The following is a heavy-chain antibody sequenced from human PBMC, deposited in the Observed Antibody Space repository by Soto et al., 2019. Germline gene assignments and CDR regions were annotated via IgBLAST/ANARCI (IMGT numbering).Heavy chain of an antibody. CDR3: ASIMITFGGVIEDAFDI. D-gene: IGHD3-16*02. J-gene: IGHJ3*02. CDR1: GFTVSSNY. Sequence: EVQLVESGGGLVQPGGSLRLSCAASGFTVSSNYMSWVRQAPGKGLEWVSVIYSGGSTYYADSVKGRFTISRDNSKNTLYLQMNSLRAEDTAVYYCASIMITFGGVIEDAFDIGGQGTMVTVSS. CDR2: IYSGGST. V-gene: IGHV3-66*01.